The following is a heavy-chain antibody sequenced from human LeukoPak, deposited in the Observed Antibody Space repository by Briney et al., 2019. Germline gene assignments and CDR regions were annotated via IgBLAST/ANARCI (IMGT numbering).Heavy chain of an antibody. J-gene: IGHJ4*02. D-gene: IGHD3-10*01. CDR2: ISGNGYNI. V-gene: IGHV3-23*01. CDR3: AKGVRLWFAFYFDY. Sequence: GGSLRLSCAASGFTLGNYAMSWVRQAPGEGLEWVSAISGNGYNIYYADSVKGRFTISSESSRNRVYLQMHTLRAEDTAVLYCAKGVRLWFAFYFDYWGQGTLVTVSS. CDR1: GFTLGNYA.